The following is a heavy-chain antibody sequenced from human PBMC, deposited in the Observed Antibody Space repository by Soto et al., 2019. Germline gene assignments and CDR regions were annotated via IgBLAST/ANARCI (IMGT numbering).Heavy chain of an antibody. CDR1: GFTFSSYA. V-gene: IGHV3-23*01. CDR2: ISGSGGST. J-gene: IGHJ4*02. D-gene: IGHD3-22*01. CDR3: GLYYYDSSGSQPFDY. Sequence: PGGSLRLSCAASGFTFSSYAMSWVRQAPGKGLEWVSAISGSGGSTYYADSVKGRFTISRDNSKNTLYLQMNSLRAEDTAVYYCGLYYYDSSGSQPFDYWGQGTLVTVSS.